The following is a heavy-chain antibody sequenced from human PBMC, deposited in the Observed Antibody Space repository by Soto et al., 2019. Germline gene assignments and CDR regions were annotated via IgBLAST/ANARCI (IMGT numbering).Heavy chain of an antibody. V-gene: IGHV4-31*03. CDR3: ARKAAAGTGWYFDL. CDR1: GGSISSGGYY. J-gene: IGHJ2*01. Sequence: QVQLQESGPGLVKPSQTLSLTCTVSGGSISSGGYYWSWIRQHPGKGLEWIGYIYYSGSTYYNPSLKSRVTISVDTSKNQFSLKLSSVPAADTAVYYCARKAAAGTGWYFDLWGRGPLVTVSS. D-gene: IGHD6-13*01. CDR2: IYYSGST.